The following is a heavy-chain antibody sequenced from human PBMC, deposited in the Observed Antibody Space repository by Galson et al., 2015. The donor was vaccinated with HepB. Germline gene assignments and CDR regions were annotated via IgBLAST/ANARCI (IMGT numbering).Heavy chain of an antibody. D-gene: IGHD6-19*01. CDR1: GFTFSSYW. Sequence: SLRLSCAASGFTFSSYWMDWVRQAPGKGLVWVSRIHSDGSSTTYADSVKGRFTISRDNAKNTLYVQMSSLTAEDTAVYYCARVRYSNGWHGYWGQGTLVTVSS. V-gene: IGHV3-74*01. CDR3: ARVRYSNGWHGY. CDR2: IHSDGSST. J-gene: IGHJ4*02.